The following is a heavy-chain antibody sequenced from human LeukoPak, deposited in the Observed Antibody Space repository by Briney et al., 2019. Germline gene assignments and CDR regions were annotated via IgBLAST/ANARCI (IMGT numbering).Heavy chain of an antibody. CDR2: ISSSSSYI. V-gene: IGHV3-21*01. D-gene: IGHD2/OR15-2a*01. J-gene: IGHJ4*02. CDR1: GFNLSSYS. Sequence: GGSLRLSCADSGFNLSSYSMNWVRQAPGKGLEWVSSISSSSSYIYYADSVKGRLTISRDNAKNSLYLQMNSLRAEDTAVYYCARGTVSFFFFDYWGQGTLVTVSS. CDR3: ARGTVSFFFFDY.